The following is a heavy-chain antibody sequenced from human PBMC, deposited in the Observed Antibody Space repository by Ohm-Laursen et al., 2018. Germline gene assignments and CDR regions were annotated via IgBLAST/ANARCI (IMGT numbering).Heavy chain of an antibody. CDR3: ARERITGTDDAFDI. V-gene: IGHV1-18*01. CDR2: ISSYNGNT. CDR1: GYSFSTYA. D-gene: IGHD1-20*01. Sequence: ASVKVSCKASGYSFSTYAINWVRQAPGQGLEWMGWISSYNGNTNYAQKLQGRVTMTTDTSTSTAYMELRSLRSDDTAVYYCARERITGTDDAFDIWGQGTMVTVSS. J-gene: IGHJ3*02.